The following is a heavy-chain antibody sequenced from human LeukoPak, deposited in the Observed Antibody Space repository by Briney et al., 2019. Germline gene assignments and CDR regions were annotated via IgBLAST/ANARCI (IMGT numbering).Heavy chain of an antibody. J-gene: IGHJ6*02. CDR3: ARTIAQYSNTWLYYYYGLDV. D-gene: IGHD1-7*01. V-gene: IGHV3-23*01. CDR2: ISAGSEDS. Sequence: GGSLRLSCTASGFTFGGYAMSWVRQAPGKGLEWVSSISAGSEDSYYADSVKGRFTISRDNSMSTLYLQMNSLRADDTAVYYCARTIAQYSNTWLYYYYGLDVWGQGTTVTVSS. CDR1: GFTFGGYA.